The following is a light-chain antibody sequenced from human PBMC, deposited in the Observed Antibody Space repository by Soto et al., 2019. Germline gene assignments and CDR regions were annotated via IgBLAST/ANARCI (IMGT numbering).Light chain of an antibody. Sequence: DIQSTQSPSTLSPSLGSPAPITGLASHSISSYLNWYQQKPGKAPKLLIYAASSLQSGVPSKFSGSGSGTDFTLTISSLQPEDFATYYCQQSYSTPKTFGQGTKVDIK. CDR3: QQSYSTPKT. J-gene: IGKJ1*01. CDR2: AAS. CDR1: HSISSY. V-gene: IGKV1-39*01.